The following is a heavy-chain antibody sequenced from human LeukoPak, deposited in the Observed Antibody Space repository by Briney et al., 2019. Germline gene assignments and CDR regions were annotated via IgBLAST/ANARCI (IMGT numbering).Heavy chain of an antibody. CDR1: GYSIRSGYY. Sequence: SETLSLTCTVSGYSIRSGYYWGWIRQPPGKGLEWIGNIYHSGSTYYNPSLKSRVTISVDTSKNQFSLKLSSVTAADAAVYYCARDGTSSSCSSTSCYQDYWGQGTLVTVSS. V-gene: IGHV4-38-2*02. CDR2: IYHSGST. J-gene: IGHJ4*02. CDR3: ARDGTSSSCSSTSCYQDY. D-gene: IGHD2-2*01.